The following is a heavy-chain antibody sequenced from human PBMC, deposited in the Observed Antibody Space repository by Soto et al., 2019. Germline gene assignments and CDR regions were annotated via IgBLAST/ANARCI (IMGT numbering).Heavy chain of an antibody. J-gene: IGHJ5*02. Sequence: ASVKVSCKASGYTFTSYDINWVRQATGQGFERMGWMNPNSGNTGYAQKFQGRVTMTRDTSITTAYMELNSLRAEDTAVYYCAKVGPYDSGSYMFRYNWFGPWGPGTLVTVSS. V-gene: IGHV1-8*01. CDR3: AKVGPYDSGSYMFRYNWFGP. CDR1: GYTFTSYD. D-gene: IGHD3-10*01. CDR2: MNPNSGNT.